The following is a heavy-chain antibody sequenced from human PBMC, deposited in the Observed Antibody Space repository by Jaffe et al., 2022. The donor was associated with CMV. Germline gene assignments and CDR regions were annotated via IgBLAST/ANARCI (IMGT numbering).Heavy chain of an antibody. J-gene: IGHJ4*02. CDR2: IYYSGST. V-gene: IGHV4-59*01. CDR1: GGSISSYY. CDR3: ARDPPDGAVAGMAFDY. Sequence: QVQLQESGPGLVKPSETLSLTCTVSGGSISSYYWSWIRQPPGKGLEWIGYIYYSGSTNYNPSLKSRVTISVDTSKNQFSLKLSSVTAADTAVYYCARDPPDGAVAGMAFDYWGQGTLVTVSS. D-gene: IGHD6-19*01.